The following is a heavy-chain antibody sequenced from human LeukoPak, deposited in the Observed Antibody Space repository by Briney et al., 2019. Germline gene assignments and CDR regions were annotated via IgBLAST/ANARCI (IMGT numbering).Heavy chain of an antibody. Sequence: ASVNVSSTAPGYTSIIYGISWVRQAPGQGLEWMGWISAYNGNTNYAQKLQGRVTMTTDTSTSTAYMELRSLRSDDTAVYYCARDQGGTYYPDYWGQGTLVTVSS. CDR3: ARDQGGTYYPDY. V-gene: IGHV1-18*01. CDR1: GYTSIIYG. J-gene: IGHJ4*02. CDR2: ISAYNGNT. D-gene: IGHD1-26*01.